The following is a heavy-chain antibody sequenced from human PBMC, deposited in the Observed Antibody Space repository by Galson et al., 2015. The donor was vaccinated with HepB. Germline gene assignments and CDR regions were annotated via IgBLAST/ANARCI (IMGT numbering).Heavy chain of an antibody. CDR3: ARDREQQLPLGMDV. Sequence: SLRLSCAASGFTFSSYGMHWVRQAPGKGLEWVAVIWYGGSNKYYADSVKGRFTISRDNSKNTLYLQMNSLRAEDTAVYYCARDREQQLPLGMDVWGQGTTVTVSS. CDR2: IWYGGSNK. V-gene: IGHV3-33*08. CDR1: GFTFSSYG. D-gene: IGHD6-13*01. J-gene: IGHJ6*02.